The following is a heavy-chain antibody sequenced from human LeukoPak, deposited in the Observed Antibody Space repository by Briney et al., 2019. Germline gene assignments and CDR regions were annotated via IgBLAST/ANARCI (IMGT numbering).Heavy chain of an antibody. D-gene: IGHD3-22*01. CDR2: IYYSGST. V-gene: IGHV4-30-4*08. CDR3: ARGSYYYDSSGYLDHFDY. CDR1: GGSISSGDYY. Sequence: SQTLSLTCTVSGGSISSGDYYWSWIRQPPGKCLEWIGYIYYSGSTYYNPSLKSRVTISVDTSKNQFSLKLSSVTAADTAVYYCARGSYYYDSSGYLDHFDYWGQGTLVTVSS. J-gene: IGHJ4*02.